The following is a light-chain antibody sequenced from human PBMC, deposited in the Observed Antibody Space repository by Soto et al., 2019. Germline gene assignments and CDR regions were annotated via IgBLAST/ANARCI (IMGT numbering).Light chain of an antibody. CDR3: QQYNDWRYT. CDR1: QSISSS. J-gene: IGKJ2*01. Sequence: EIVMTQSPATLSVSPGERATLSCRASQSISSSLAWYQLKPGQAPRLLIYGASTRATGIPARFSGSGSGTEFTLTISNLQSEDFAVYYCQQYNDWRYTFGQGTKLEIK. CDR2: GAS. V-gene: IGKV3-15*01.